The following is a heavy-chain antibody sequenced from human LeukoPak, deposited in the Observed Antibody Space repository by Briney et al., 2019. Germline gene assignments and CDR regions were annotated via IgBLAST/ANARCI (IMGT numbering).Heavy chain of an antibody. CDR1: GFTVSSNE. Sequence: GGSLRFSCAASGFTVSSNEMSWVRQAPGKGLEWVSYISSSGSTIYYADSVKGRFTISRDNAKNSLYLQMNSLRAEDTAVYYCARERSGYELDYWGQGTLVTVSS. CDR2: ISSSGSTI. CDR3: ARERSGYELDY. J-gene: IGHJ4*02. V-gene: IGHV3-48*03. D-gene: IGHD5-12*01.